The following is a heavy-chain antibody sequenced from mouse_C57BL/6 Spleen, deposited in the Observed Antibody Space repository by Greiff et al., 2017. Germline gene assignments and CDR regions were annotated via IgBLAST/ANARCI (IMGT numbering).Heavy chain of an antibody. D-gene: IGHD1-1*01. CDR1: GFSFNTYA. Sequence: EVKLMESGGGLVQPKGSLKLSCAASGFSFNTYAMNWVRQAPGKGLEWVARIRSKSNNYATYYADSVKDRFTISRDDSESMLYLQMNNLKTEDTAMYYCVSYYYGSSYAWFAYWGQGTLVTVSA. CDR2: IRSKSNNYAT. J-gene: IGHJ3*01. V-gene: IGHV10-1*01. CDR3: VSYYYGSSYAWFAY.